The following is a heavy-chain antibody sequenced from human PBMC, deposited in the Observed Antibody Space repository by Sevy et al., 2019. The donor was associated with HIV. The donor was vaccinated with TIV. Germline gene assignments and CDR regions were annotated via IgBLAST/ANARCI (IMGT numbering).Heavy chain of an antibody. CDR3: TAGVGASDFDY. V-gene: IGHV3-15*01. CDR1: GFTFRNAW. D-gene: IGHD1-26*01. Sequence: GGSLRLSCAASGFTFRNAWMSWVRQAPGKGLEWVGRIKSKTEGATRDFAAPVKGRLLISREDSRNTVYLQMNSLKTEDNAVYYCTAGVGASDFDYWGQGTLVTVSS. J-gene: IGHJ4*02. CDR2: IKSKTEGATR.